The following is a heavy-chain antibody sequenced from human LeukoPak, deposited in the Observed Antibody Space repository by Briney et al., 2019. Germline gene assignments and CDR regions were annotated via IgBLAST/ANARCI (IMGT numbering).Heavy chain of an antibody. D-gene: IGHD6-13*01. J-gene: IGHJ4*02. CDR3: ARDLVAAAGTNFDY. V-gene: IGHV3-66*02. CDR2: IYSGGST. Sequence: GGSLRLSCAASGFTVSSNYMSWVRQAPGKGLEWVSVIYSGGSTYYADSVKGRFTISRDNSKNTLYLQMNSLRAEDTAVYYCARDLVAAAGTNFDYWGQGTLVTVSS. CDR1: GFTVSSNY.